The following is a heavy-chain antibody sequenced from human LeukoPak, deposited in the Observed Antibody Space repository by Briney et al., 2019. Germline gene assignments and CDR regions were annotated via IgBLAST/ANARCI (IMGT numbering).Heavy chain of an antibody. J-gene: IGHJ4*02. CDR3: ARATTLFGVDKYFHY. CDR1: GFTFSNYW. CDR2: IKQDGSDK. V-gene: IGHV3-7*05. Sequence: GGSLKLSCAASGFTFSNYWMSWVRQAPGKGLEWVANIKQDGSDKYYVDSVKGRFTISRDNAKNSLYLQMNSLRAEDTAVYYCARATTLFGVDKYFHYWGPGNPCSVSS. D-gene: IGHD3-3*01.